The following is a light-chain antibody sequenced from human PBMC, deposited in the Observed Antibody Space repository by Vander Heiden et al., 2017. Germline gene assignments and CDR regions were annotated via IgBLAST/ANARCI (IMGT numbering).Light chain of an antibody. CDR1: QSMGSY. CDR3: QQSYSTPRT. Sequence: NQMTQTPPSLCASVGDRVTSTCRASQSMGSYLNWHQEQPGKAPKLLSYAASSLQSGVPSKFSGTWSVTDFTLTISSLRPEDFSTYYCQQSYSTPRTFGQGTKVEIK. J-gene: IGKJ1*01. CDR2: AAS. V-gene: IGKV1-39*01.